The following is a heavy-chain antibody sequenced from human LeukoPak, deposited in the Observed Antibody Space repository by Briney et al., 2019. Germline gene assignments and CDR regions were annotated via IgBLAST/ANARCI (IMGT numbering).Heavy chain of an antibody. Sequence: KPSETLSLTCTVSGGSISSYYWSWIRQPPGKGLEWIGYIYYSGSTNYNPSLKSRVTISVDTSKNQFSLKLSSVTAADTAVYYCASTPGYSSGWYNYWGQGTLVTVSS. J-gene: IGHJ4*02. CDR2: IYYSGST. CDR3: ASTPGYSSGWYNY. V-gene: IGHV4-59*01. D-gene: IGHD6-19*01. CDR1: GGSISSYY.